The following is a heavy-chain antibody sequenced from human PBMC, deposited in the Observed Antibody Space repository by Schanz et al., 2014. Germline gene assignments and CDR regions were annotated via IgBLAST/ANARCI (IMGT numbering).Heavy chain of an antibody. CDR1: GYTFTFTTYG. Sequence: QVQLVQSGGEVKKPGASVKVSCKASGYTFTFTTYGISWVRQVPGQGLEWMVRVIPVLAITSHTQRFQDRVTVTADKATSTVYMELSSLRSDDTAIYYCARGAYSGYDHFDSWGQGTLVTVSS. D-gene: IGHD5-12*01. CDR2: VIPVLAIT. J-gene: IGHJ4*02. V-gene: IGHV1-69*04. CDR3: ARGAYSGYDHFDS.